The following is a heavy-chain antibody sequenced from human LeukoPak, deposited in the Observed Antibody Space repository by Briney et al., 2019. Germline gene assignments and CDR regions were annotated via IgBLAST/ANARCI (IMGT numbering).Heavy chain of an antibody. J-gene: IGHJ4*02. CDR3: AGSRKVADTPDY. D-gene: IGHD6-19*01. CDR1: GYSFSSCW. Sequence: GTSLKISCKASGYSFSSCWIGCGRQMPPKDLEWMGRIFSCDCGTRYNPSLKGQVIISVDTSISRAYLQWSSLKASDSAMYFCAGSRKVADTPDYGGKGTLDTVSS. V-gene: IGHV5-51*01. CDR2: IFSCDCGT.